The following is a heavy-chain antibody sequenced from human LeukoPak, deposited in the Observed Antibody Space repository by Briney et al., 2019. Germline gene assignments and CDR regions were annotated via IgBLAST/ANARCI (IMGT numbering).Heavy chain of an antibody. D-gene: IGHD6-19*01. Sequence: SGGSLRLSCAASGFSFSSYSLNWVRQAPGKGLEWVSYISHTGSTMSYADSVKGRFTISRDNARNSLYLQMNSLRAEDTAVYYCARDNGWCYFDYWGQGTLVTVSS. CDR2: ISHTGSTM. CDR1: GFSFSSYS. V-gene: IGHV3-48*04. CDR3: ARDNGWCYFDY. J-gene: IGHJ4*02.